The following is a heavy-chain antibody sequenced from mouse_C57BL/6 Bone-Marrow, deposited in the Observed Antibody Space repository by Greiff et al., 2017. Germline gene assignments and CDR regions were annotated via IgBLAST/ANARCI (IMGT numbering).Heavy chain of an antibody. Sequence: VQLKQSGAELVRPGASVKLSCTASGFNIKDDYMHWVKQRPEQGLEWIGWIDPENGDTAYASKFQGKATITADTSSNTASLQLSSLTSEDTAVYYCTTGSVDYWGKGTTLTVSS. V-gene: IGHV14-4*01. CDR1: GFNIKDDY. CDR3: TTGSVDY. CDR2: IDPENGDT. J-gene: IGHJ2*01. D-gene: IGHD1-1*01.